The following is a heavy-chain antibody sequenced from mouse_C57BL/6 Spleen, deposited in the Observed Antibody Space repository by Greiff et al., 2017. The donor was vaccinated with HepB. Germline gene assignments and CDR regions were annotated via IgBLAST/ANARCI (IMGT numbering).Heavy chain of an antibody. CDR3: ARRGTAQATSYAMDY. CDR2: IYPGSGST. J-gene: IGHJ4*01. CDR1: GYTFPSYW. V-gene: IGHV1-55*01. Sequence: VQLQQPGAELVKPGASVKMSCKASGYTFPSYWLTWVKQRPGQGLEWIGDIYPGSGSTNYNEKFKSKATLTVDTSSSTAYMQLSSLTSEDSAVYYCARRGTAQATSYAMDYWGQGTSVTVSS. D-gene: IGHD3-2*02.